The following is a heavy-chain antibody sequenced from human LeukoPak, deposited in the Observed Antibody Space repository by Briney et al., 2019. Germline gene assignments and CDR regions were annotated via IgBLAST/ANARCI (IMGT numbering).Heavy chain of an antibody. CDR1: GGSYSGYY. CDR2: VNHSGST. J-gene: IGHJ3*02. Sequence: KPSETLSLTCAVYGGSYSGYYWSWIRQPPGKGLEWIGEVNHSGSTNYNPSLKSRVTISVVTSKNQFSLKLRSVTAADTAVYYCARAPVVIAVARPFDAFDIWGQGTMVTVSS. CDR3: ARAPVVIAVARPFDAFDI. V-gene: IGHV4-34*01. D-gene: IGHD6-19*01.